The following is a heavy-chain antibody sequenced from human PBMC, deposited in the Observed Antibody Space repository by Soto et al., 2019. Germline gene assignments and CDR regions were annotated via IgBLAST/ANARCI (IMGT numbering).Heavy chain of an antibody. CDR3: VRSGYLNRDFDF. Sequence: ASVKVSCKASGYSFSTYGISWVRQAPGQGLEWMGWISASGDTNYAQKLQGRVTVTADTSTSTAYMELRSLTSDDTAVYYCVRSGYLNRDFDFWGQGTLATVSS. J-gene: IGHJ4*02. CDR2: ISASGDT. D-gene: IGHD3-22*01. CDR1: GYSFSTYG. V-gene: IGHV1-18*04.